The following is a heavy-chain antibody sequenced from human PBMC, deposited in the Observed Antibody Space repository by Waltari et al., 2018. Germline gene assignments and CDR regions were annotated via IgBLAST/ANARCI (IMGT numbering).Heavy chain of an antibody. Sequence: QVQLQESGPGLVKPSGTLSLTCAVSGGSISSSNWWSWVRQPPGKGLEWIGEIYHSGGTNYNPSLKSRVTISVDKSKNQFSLKLSSVTAADTAVYYCASAVAGNFYYYYGMDVWGQGTTVTVSS. CDR3: ASAVAGNFYYYYGMDV. CDR1: GGSISSSNW. V-gene: IGHV4-4*02. CDR2: IYHSGGT. D-gene: IGHD6-19*01. J-gene: IGHJ6*02.